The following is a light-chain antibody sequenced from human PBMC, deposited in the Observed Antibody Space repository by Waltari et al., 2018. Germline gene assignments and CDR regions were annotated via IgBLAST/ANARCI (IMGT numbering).Light chain of an antibody. J-gene: IGKJ2*01. CDR1: QSISSW. CDR3: QQYNSYPYT. CDR2: MAS. Sequence: DIQMTQSPSTLSASVGDRVTITCRASQSISSWLAWYQQKPGKAPKLLIYMASSLESGVPSRFSGSGSGTEFTLTISSLQPDDFATYYCQQYNSYPYTFGQGTKLEIK. V-gene: IGKV1-5*03.